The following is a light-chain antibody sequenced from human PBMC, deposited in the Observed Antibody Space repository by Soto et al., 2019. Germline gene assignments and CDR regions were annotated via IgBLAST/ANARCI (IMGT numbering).Light chain of an antibody. CDR1: QSVSSR. Sequence: ETVLTQSPGTLSLSPGERATLSCRASQSVSSRLAWYQHKPGQAPRLLISGSSSRATGIPDRFSGSGSGTDFTLTISRLEPEDFALYYCQQYGTSPITFGQGTRLEI. V-gene: IGKV3-20*01. CDR2: GSS. J-gene: IGKJ5*01. CDR3: QQYGTSPIT.